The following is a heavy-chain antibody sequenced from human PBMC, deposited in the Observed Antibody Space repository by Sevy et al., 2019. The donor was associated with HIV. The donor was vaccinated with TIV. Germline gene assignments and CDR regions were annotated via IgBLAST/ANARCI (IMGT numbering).Heavy chain of an antibody. CDR1: GFSLSDHA. D-gene: IGHD2-15*01. V-gene: IGHV3-30*04. CDR3: ARFVGYCSGGRCSIIDF. CDR2: ISYNGRNQ. Sequence: GGPLRLSCAASGFSLSDHAESWVRQTPGKGLEWLAVISYNGRNQYYADSVKGRFTISKDDSKNTLYLHRNSLRAEDTAVYYCARFVGYCSGGRCSIIDFWGQGTLVTVSS. J-gene: IGHJ4*02.